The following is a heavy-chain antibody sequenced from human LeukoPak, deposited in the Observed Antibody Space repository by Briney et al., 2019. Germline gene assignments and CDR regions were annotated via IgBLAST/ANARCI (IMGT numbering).Heavy chain of an antibody. CDR1: GFTFSSYA. CDR3: AKGTLGSCSGASCYPLDY. Sequence: GASLRLSRAASGFTFSSYAMAWVRQAPVKGLEWVSVITDSGINTYYTDSVKGRFTISRDNSKNTLYLQMNSLRAEDTAVYYCAKGTLGSCSGASCYPLDYWGQGTLVTVSS. D-gene: IGHD2-15*01. V-gene: IGHV3-23*01. J-gene: IGHJ4*02. CDR2: ITDSGINT.